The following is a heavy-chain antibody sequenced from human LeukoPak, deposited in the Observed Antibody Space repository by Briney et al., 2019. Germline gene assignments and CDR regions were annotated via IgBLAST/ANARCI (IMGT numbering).Heavy chain of an antibody. CDR1: GFTFSSYG. CDR2: ISYDGSNK. CDR3: AKDLRGLYGDLVAFDI. D-gene: IGHD4-17*01. V-gene: IGHV3-30*18. Sequence: GRSLRLSCAASGFTFSSYGMHWVRQAPGKGLEWVAVISYDGSNKYYADSVKGRFTISRDNSKNTLYLQMNSLRAEDTAVYYCAKDLRGLYGDLVAFDIGGQGTMVTVSS. J-gene: IGHJ3*02.